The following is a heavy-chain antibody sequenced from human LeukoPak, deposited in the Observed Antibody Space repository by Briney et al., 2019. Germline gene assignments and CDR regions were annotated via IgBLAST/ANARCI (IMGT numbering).Heavy chain of an antibody. D-gene: IGHD4-17*01. CDR3: GRGDGAYAPVDY. V-gene: IGHV4-31*03. CDR2: IYYSGST. CDR1: GGSISSGDYY. J-gene: IGHJ4*02. Sequence: SQTLSLTCTVSGGSISSGDYYLSWIRQHLEKSLVYLGYIYYSGSTHYNPTLKSRVTISIDTSKNQVSLKLSSVTAADTAVYYCGRGDGAYAPVDYWGQGTLVTVSS.